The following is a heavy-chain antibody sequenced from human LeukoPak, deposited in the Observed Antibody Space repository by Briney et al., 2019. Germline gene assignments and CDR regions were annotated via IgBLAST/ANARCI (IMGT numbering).Heavy chain of an antibody. J-gene: IGHJ4*02. CDR2: IYYSGST. V-gene: IGHV4-30-4*08. CDR3: ATSRVESGSYGFDY. D-gene: IGHD1-26*01. CDR1: GGSISSGSYY. Sequence: SQTLSLTCTVSGGSISSGSYYWSWIRQPPGKGLEWIGYIYYSGSTYYNPSLKNRVTISVDTSKNQFSLKLSSVTAADTAVYYCATSRVESGSYGFDYWGQGTLVTVSS.